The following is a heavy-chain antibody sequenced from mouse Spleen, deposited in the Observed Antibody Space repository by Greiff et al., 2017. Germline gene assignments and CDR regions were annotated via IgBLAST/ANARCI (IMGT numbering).Heavy chain of an antibody. CDR3: ARHDGYYWYFDV. CDR2: INSNGGST. V-gene: IGHV5-6-2*01. CDR1: GFTFSSYA. Sequence: EVKLQESGGGLVKPGGSLKLSCAASGFTFSSYAMSWVRQTPEKRLEWVAAINSNGGSTYYPDTVKDRFTISRDNAKNTLYLQMSSLRSEDTALYYCARHDGYYWYFDVWGAGTTVTVSS. J-gene: IGHJ1*01. D-gene: IGHD2-3*01.